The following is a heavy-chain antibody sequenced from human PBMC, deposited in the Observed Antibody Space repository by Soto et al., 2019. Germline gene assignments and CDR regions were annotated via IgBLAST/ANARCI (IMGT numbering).Heavy chain of an antibody. Sequence: SETLSLTCTVSGGAISTYYWTWIRQPAGKGLEWIGRIYSSGSTKYNPSLQSRVTMSLDTSNNQFSLRLTSVTAADTAVYYCARGQRISDWFDPWGQGTVVTVSS. D-gene: IGHD2-2*01. CDR3: ARGQRISDWFDP. J-gene: IGHJ5*02. CDR1: GGAISTYY. V-gene: IGHV4-4*07. CDR2: IYSSGST.